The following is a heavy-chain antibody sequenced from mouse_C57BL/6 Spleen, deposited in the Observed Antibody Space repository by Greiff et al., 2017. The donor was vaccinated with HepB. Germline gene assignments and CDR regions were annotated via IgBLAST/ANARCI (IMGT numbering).Heavy chain of an antibody. V-gene: IGHV6-3*01. CDR1: GFTFSNYW. J-gene: IGHJ1*03. CDR2: IRLKSDNYAT. CDR3: SRLTGTVGYFDV. Sequence: DVMLVESGGGLVQPGGSMKLSCVASGFTFSNYWMNWVRQSPEKGLEWVAQIRLKSDNYATHYAESVKGRFTISRDDSKSSVYLQMNNLRAEDTGIYYCSRLTGTVGYFDVWGTGTTVTVSS. D-gene: IGHD4-1*01.